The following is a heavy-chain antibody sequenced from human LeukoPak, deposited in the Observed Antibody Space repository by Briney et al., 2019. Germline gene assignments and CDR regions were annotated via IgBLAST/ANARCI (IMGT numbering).Heavy chain of an antibody. CDR1: GYTFTDNY. CDR3: ARDGPGYCSPTSCSDNWFDP. Sequence: ASVKVSCKASGYTFTDNYIHWGRQAPGQGLEWMGRINPKTGGTNYAQKFQGRVTMTTDTSISTAYMDLSSLRSDDTAVYICARDGPGYCSPTSCSDNWFDPWGQGALVTVSS. V-gene: IGHV1-2*06. D-gene: IGHD2-2*01. J-gene: IGHJ5*02. CDR2: INPKTGGT.